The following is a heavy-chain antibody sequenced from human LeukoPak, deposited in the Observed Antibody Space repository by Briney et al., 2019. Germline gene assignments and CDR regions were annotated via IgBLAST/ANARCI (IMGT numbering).Heavy chain of an antibody. J-gene: IGHJ4*02. Sequence: GGSLRLSCAASGCTFRSYSVNGVREAPGKGLEWVSSISRRRRYIYYEDSVKGRFTISRDNAKNSLYLQMNSLRAKDTAVYYCARDVGGYYYDSSGYYYYFDYWGQGTLVTVSS. CDR2: ISRRRRYI. CDR1: GCTFRSYS. V-gene: IGHV3-21*01. CDR3: ARDVGGYYYDSSGYYYYFDY. D-gene: IGHD3-22*01.